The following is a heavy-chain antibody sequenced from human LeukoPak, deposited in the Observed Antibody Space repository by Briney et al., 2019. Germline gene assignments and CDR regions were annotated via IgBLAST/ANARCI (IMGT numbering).Heavy chain of an antibody. D-gene: IGHD3-9*01. CDR3: AKDIVPVYYDILTGYYFDY. CDR2: ISGSGGST. V-gene: IGHV3-23*01. Sequence: GGSLRLSCAASGFTFSSYAMNWVRQAPGKGLEWVSAISGSGGSTYYADSVKGRFTISRDNSKNTLYLQMNSLRAEDTAVYYCAKDIVPVYYDILTGYYFDYWGQGTLVTVSS. J-gene: IGHJ4*02. CDR1: GFTFSSYA.